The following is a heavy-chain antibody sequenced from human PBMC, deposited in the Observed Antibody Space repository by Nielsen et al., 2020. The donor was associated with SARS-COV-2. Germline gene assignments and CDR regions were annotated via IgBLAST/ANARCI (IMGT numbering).Heavy chain of an antibody. CDR1: GFTFSSYS. CDR2: ISSSSSYI. V-gene: IGHV3-21*01. J-gene: IGHJ5*02. Sequence: GGSLRLSCAASGFTFSSYSMNWVRQAPGKGLEWVSSISSSSSYIYYADSVKGRFTISRDNAKNSLYLQMNSLRAEDTAVYYCARVVSSRPYNWFDPWGQGTLVTVSS. CDR3: ARVVSSRPYNWFDP. D-gene: IGHD6-13*01.